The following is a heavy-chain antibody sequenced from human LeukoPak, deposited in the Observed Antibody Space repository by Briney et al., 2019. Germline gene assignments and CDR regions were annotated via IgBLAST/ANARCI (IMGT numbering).Heavy chain of an antibody. Sequence: SETLSLTCTVSGDSMSRYYWNWIRQPPGKGLEWIGFISASGTTKYNPTLKSRVTLSADTSKNQFSLKLTSVTAADTAVYYCARTLHSSSWYWFDPWGQGTLVTVSS. CDR2: ISASGTT. V-gene: IGHV4-4*09. J-gene: IGHJ5*02. D-gene: IGHD6-13*01. CDR1: GDSMSRYY. CDR3: ARTLHSSSWYWFDP.